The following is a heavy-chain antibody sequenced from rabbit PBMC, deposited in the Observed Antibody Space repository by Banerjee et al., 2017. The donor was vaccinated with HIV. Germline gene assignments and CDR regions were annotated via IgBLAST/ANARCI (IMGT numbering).Heavy chain of an antibody. Sequence: QSLEESGGDLVKPGASLTLTCTASGFSFSSSYWICWVRQAPGKGLEWIACIDGGSSGSAHYVSWVKSRFTISKTSSTTATLQMTSLTGADTATYFCARDTGYADYGYSDLKLWGQGTLVTVS. CDR3: ARDTGYADYGYSDLKL. D-gene: IGHD6-1*01. CDR1: GFSFSSSYW. J-gene: IGHJ6*01. CDR2: IDGGSSGSA. V-gene: IGHV1S40*01.